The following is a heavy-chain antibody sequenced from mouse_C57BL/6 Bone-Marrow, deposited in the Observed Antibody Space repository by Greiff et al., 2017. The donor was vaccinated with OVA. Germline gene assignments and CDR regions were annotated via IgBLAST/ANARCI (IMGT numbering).Heavy chain of an antibody. D-gene: IGHD1-1*01. CDR1: GFTFSSYA. CDR3: ARDRYYYGSSSYAMDY. J-gene: IGHJ4*01. V-gene: IGHV5-4*01. CDR2: ISDGGSYT. Sequence: VQLKESGGGLVKPGGSLKLSCAASGFTFSSYAMSWVRQTPEKRLEWVATISDGGSYTYYPDNVKGRFTISRDNAKNNLYLQMSHLKSEDTAMYYGARDRYYYGSSSYAMDYWGQGTSVTVSS.